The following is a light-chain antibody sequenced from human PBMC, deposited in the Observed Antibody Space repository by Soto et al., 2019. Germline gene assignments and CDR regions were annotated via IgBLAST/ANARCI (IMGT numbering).Light chain of an antibody. Sequence: QSALIQPPSASGSPGQSVTISCTGTNSDVGGYNYVSWYQQYPGKAPKLIIYEVNERPSGVPDRFSGSKSGNTASLTVSGLQTADEADYYCSSYAGSNWYVFGTGTKLTVL. J-gene: IGLJ1*01. CDR3: SSYAGSNWYV. CDR2: EVN. CDR1: NSDVGGYNY. V-gene: IGLV2-8*01.